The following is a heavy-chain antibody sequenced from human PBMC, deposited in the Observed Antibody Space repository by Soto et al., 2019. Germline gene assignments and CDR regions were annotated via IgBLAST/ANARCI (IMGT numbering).Heavy chain of an antibody. J-gene: IGHJ4*02. D-gene: IGHD3-16*02. V-gene: IGHV3-30-3*01. CDR1: GFTFSSYA. Sequence: PGGSLRLSCAASGFTFSSYAMHWVRQAPGKGLEWVAVISYDGSNKYYADSVKGRFTISRDNSKNTLYLQMNSLRAEDTAVYYCARGITFGGVIATKFDYWGQGTLVTVSS. CDR3: ARGITFGGVIATKFDY. CDR2: ISYDGSNK.